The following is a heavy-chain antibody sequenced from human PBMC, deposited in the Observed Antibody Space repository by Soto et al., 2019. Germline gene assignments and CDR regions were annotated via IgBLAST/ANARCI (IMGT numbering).Heavy chain of an antibody. V-gene: IGHV5-10-1*01. D-gene: IGHD1-1*01. J-gene: IGHJ6*02. CDR1: GYSFAGYW. CDR2: IDPSDSYT. Sequence: GESLKISCKGSGYSFAGYWITWVRQMPGKGLEWMGRIDPSDSYTNYSPSFQGHVTISADKSISTAYLQWSSLKASDTAMYYCARPGTHFYYYGMDVWGQGTTVTVSS. CDR3: ARPGTHFYYYGMDV.